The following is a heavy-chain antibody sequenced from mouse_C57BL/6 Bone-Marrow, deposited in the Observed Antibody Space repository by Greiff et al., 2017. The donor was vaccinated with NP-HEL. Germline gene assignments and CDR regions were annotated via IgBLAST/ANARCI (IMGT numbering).Heavy chain of an antibody. CDR2: INPDSSTI. CDR3: ARPAYYGNYKGANWYFDV. CDR1: GIDFSRYW. Sequence: EVKLVESGGGLVQPGGSLKLSCAASGIDFSRYWMSWVRRAPGKGLEWIGEINPDSSTINYVPSLKDKFIISRDNAKNTLYLQMSKVRSEDTALYYCARPAYYGNYKGANWYFDVWGTGTTVTVSS. V-gene: IGHV4-1*01. J-gene: IGHJ1*03. D-gene: IGHD2-1*01.